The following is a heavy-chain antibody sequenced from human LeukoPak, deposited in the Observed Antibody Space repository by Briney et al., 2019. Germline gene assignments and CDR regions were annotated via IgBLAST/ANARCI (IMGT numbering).Heavy chain of an antibody. V-gene: IGHV3-23*01. D-gene: IGHD1-20*01. Sequence: GGSLRLSCAASGFTFSSYAMSWVRQAPGKGLEWVSAISGSGGSTYYADSVKGRFTISRDNSKNTLYLQMNSLRAEDTAVYYCAKTAYNSQYYYYYYYMDVWGKGTTVTVS. J-gene: IGHJ6*03. CDR3: AKTAYNSQYYYYYYYMDV. CDR2: ISGSGGST. CDR1: GFTFSSYA.